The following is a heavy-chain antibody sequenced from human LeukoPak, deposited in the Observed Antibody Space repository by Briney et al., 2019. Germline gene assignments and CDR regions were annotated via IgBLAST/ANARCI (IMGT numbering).Heavy chain of an antibody. CDR2: IYSDNT. J-gene: IGHJ4*02. Sequence: GALRLSCTVSGFTVSTNSMSWVRQAPGKGLEWVSFIYSDNTHYSDSVKGRFTISRDNSKNTLYLQMNSLRAEDTAVYYCARRAGAYSHPYDYWGQGTLVTVSS. D-gene: IGHD4/OR15-4a*01. CDR3: ARRAGAYSHPYDY. CDR1: GFTVSTNS. V-gene: IGHV3-53*01.